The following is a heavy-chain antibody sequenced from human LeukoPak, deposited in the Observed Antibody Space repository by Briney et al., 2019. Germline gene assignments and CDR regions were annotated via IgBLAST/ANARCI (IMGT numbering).Heavy chain of an antibody. V-gene: IGHV1-69*13. J-gene: IGHJ4*02. Sequence: GASAKVSCKASGGTFSSYAISWVRQAPGQGLEWMGGIIPIFGTANYAQKFQGRVTITADESTSTAYMELSSLRSEDTAVYYCARDRYCSSTSCSKQPSFDYWGQGTLVTVSS. CDR1: GGTFSSYA. CDR3: ARDRYCSSTSCSKQPSFDY. D-gene: IGHD2-2*01. CDR2: IIPIFGTA.